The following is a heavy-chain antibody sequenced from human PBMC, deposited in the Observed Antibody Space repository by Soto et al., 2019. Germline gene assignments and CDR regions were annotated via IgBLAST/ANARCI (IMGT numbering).Heavy chain of an antibody. CDR1: FFSIIIYY. D-gene: IGHD6-13*01. Sequence: LSLPFPFSFFSIIIYYFIWIRQPAGKGLEWIGRIYTSGSTNYNPSLKSRVTMSVDTSKNQFSLKLSSVTAADTAVYYCASSSSWYPFDYWGQGTLVTVSS. V-gene: IGHV4-4*07. CDR2: IYTSGST. CDR3: ASSSSWYPFDY. J-gene: IGHJ4*02.